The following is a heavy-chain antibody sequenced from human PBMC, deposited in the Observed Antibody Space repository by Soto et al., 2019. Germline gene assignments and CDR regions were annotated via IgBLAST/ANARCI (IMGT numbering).Heavy chain of an antibody. D-gene: IGHD2-2*01. CDR3: ARRCSSTSCSPYYYYGMDV. CDR1: GYTFTSYG. J-gene: IGHJ6*02. V-gene: IGHV1-18*01. Sequence: QVQLVQSGAEVKKPGASVKVSCKASGYTFTSYGISWVRQAPGQGLEWMGWISAYNGNTNYAQKLQGRVTMITDTSTSTAYMELRSLRSDDTAVYYCARRCSSTSCSPYYYYGMDVWGQGTTVTVSS. CDR2: ISAYNGNT.